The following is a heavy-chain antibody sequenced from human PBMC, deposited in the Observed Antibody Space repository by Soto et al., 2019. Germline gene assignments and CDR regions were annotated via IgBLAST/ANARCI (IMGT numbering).Heavy chain of an antibody. CDR3: ARQGIAAAGNGMGY. V-gene: IGHV1-3*01. CDR1: GYTFTSYA. CDR2: INAGNGNT. D-gene: IGHD6-13*01. Sequence: ASVKVSCKASGYTFTSYAMHWVRQAPGQRLEWMGWINAGNGNTKYSQKFQGRVTITRDTSASTAYMELSSLRSEDTAVYYCARQGIAAAGNGMGYWGQGTLVTVS. J-gene: IGHJ4*02.